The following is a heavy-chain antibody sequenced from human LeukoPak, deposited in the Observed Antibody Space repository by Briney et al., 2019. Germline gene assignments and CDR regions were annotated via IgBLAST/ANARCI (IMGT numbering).Heavy chain of an antibody. Sequence: ADSVKGRFTISRDNSKNTLYLQMNSLRAEDTAVYYCAKDRASGSGSYSYRGFDYWGQGTLVTVSS. D-gene: IGHD6-19*01. V-gene: IGHV3-23*01. J-gene: IGHJ4*02. CDR3: AKDRASGSGSYSYRGFDY.